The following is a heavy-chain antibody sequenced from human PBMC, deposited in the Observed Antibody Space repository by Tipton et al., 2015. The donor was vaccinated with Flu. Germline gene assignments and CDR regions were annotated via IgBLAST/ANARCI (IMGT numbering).Heavy chain of an antibody. CDR3: ARDRGDGELFLRGWFDP. CDR2: TYYRSKWYN. CDR1: GDSVSSNSAA. J-gene: IGHJ5*02. D-gene: IGHD3-10*01. Sequence: LVKPTQTLSLTCAISGDSVSSNSAAWNWIRQSPSRGLEWLGRTYYRSKWYNDYAVSVKSRITINPDTSKNRFSLQLNSVTPEDTAVYYCARDRGDGELFLRGWFDPWGQGTLVTVSS. V-gene: IGHV6-1*01.